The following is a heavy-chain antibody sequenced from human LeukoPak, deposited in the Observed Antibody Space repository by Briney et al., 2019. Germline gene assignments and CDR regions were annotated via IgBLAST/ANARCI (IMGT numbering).Heavy chain of an antibody. V-gene: IGHV1-69*04. CDR3: ARDGSGNYYYYGMDV. Sequence: SVTVSCKASGGTFSSYAISRVRQAPGQGLEWMGRIIPIFGIANYAQKFQGRVTITADKSTSTAYMELSSLRSEDTAVYYCARDGSGNYYYYGMDVWGQGTTVTVSS. J-gene: IGHJ6*02. D-gene: IGHD5-12*01. CDR2: IIPIFGIA. CDR1: GGTFSSYA.